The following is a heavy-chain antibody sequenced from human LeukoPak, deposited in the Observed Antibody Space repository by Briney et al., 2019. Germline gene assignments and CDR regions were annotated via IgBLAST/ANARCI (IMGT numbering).Heavy chain of an antibody. CDR2: ISSSSYI. CDR1: GFTFSSYS. J-gene: IGHJ6*03. V-gene: IGHV3-21*01. Sequence: GGSLRLSCAASGFTFSSYSMNWVRQAPGKGLEWVSSISSSSYIYYADSVKGRFTISRDNAKNSLYLQMNSLRAEDTAVYYCARVVRGTHYYYYYYMDVWGKGTTVTVSS. CDR3: ARVVRGTHYYYYYYMDV. D-gene: IGHD3-16*01.